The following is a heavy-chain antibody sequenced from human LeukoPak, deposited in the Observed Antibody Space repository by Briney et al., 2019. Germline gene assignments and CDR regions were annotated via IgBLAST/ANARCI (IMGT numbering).Heavy chain of an antibody. J-gene: IGHJ4*02. CDR2: IYYSGTT. CDR1: GGSISSYY. CDR3: ARGPALYYYDSSGYYFDY. D-gene: IGHD3-22*01. V-gene: IGHV4-59*01. Sequence: SETLSPTCTVSGGSISSYYWSWIRQPPGKGLEWIGYIYYSGTTNYNPSLKSRVTISVDTSKNQFSLKLSSVTAADMAVYYCARGPALYYYDSSGYYFDYWGQGTLVTVSS.